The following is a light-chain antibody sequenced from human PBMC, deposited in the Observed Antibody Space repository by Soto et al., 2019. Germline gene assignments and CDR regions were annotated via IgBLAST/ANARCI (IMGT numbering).Light chain of an antibody. CDR1: QSVSSY. Sequence: EIVLTQSPATLSLSPGERATLSCRASQSVSSYLAWYQQKPGQAPRLLIYDASNRATGIPARFSGSGSGTDFTLTISSLEPEDFAVYYCQQRSNWPRVSFTFGPGTKVDIK. CDR3: QQRSNWPRVSFT. J-gene: IGKJ3*01. CDR2: DAS. V-gene: IGKV3-11*01.